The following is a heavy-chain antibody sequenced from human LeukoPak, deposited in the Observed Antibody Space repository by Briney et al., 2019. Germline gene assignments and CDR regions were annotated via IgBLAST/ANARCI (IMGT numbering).Heavy chain of an antibody. CDR2: ISGRDDST. CDR3: AKWGDYDVLTGYYDSDY. J-gene: IGHJ4*02. CDR1: GFSFSNYA. D-gene: IGHD3-9*01. Sequence: GGSLRLSWAASGFSFSNYAMSWVRQVPGKGLEWVSAISGRDDSTYYADSVKGRFTISRDTSKNTLYLQMNSLRAEDTAVYYCAKWGDYDVLTGYYDSDYWGQGTLVTVSS. V-gene: IGHV3-23*01.